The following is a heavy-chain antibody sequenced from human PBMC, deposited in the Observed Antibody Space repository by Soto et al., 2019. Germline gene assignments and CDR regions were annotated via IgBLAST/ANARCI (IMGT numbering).Heavy chain of an antibody. CDR1: GFTFSSYA. J-gene: IGHJ6*02. V-gene: IGHV3-23*01. D-gene: IGHD1-26*01. CDR2: ISGSGGST. CDR3: AKWTYSGSLHIYYYYGMDV. Sequence: PVGSLRLSCAASGFTFSSYAMSWVRRAPGKGLEWVSAISGSGGSTYYADPVKGRFTISRDNSKNTLYLQMNSLRAEDTAVYYCAKWTYSGSLHIYYYYGMDVWGQGTTVTVSS.